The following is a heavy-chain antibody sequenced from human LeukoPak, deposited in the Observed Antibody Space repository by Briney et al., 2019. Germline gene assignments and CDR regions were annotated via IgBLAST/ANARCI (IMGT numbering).Heavy chain of an antibody. CDR1: GFTFSDYY. J-gene: IGHJ4*02. Sequence: GGSLRLSCAASGFTFSDYYMSWIRQAPGKGLEWVSYISSSGSTIYYADSVKGRFTISGDNAKNSLYLQMNSLRAEDTAVYYCARDIVGSSSGWLGLNYFDYWGQGTLVTVSS. D-gene: IGHD6-19*01. V-gene: IGHV3-11*01. CDR2: ISSSGSTI. CDR3: ARDIVGSSSGWLGLNYFDY.